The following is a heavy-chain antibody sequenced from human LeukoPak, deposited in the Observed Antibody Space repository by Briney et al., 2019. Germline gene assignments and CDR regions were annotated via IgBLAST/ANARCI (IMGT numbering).Heavy chain of an antibody. V-gene: IGHV6-1*01. CDR3: AREGYYFDY. J-gene: IGHJ4*02. Sequence: SQTLSLTCAISGDSVSSNSAAWHWIRQSPSRGLEWLGRTYYRSKWYYDYAVSVKSRITIIPDTSKNQFSLQLNSVTPEDTAVYYCAREGYYFDYWGQGTLVTVSS. CDR2: TYYRSKWYY. CDR1: GDSVSSNSAA.